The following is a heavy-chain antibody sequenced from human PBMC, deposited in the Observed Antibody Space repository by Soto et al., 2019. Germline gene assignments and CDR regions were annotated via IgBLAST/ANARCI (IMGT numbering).Heavy chain of an antibody. J-gene: IGHJ3*02. Sequence: QVTLKESGPVLVKPTETLTLTCTVSGFSLSNARMGVSWIRQPPGKALEWLAHIFSNAEKSYSTSLKSRLTISKDTSKSQVGLNMTNMDPVDTATYYCARIDQWLVHPETVFDIWGQGTMVTVSS. D-gene: IGHD6-19*01. CDR2: IFSNAEK. V-gene: IGHV2-26*01. CDR1: GFSLSNARMG. CDR3: ARIDQWLVHPETVFDI.